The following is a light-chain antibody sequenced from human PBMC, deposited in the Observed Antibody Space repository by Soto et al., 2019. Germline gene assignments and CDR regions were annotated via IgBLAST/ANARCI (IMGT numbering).Light chain of an antibody. CDR1: QAISIW. CDR3: QQADSFPLT. J-gene: IGKJ4*01. V-gene: IGKV1D-12*01. CDR2: GAY. Sequence: DIQMTQSPSSVSASVGERVTITCRASQAISIWLAWYQQKPGKAPKLLIYGAYHLQSGVPSRFSGSGSGTDFTLSISSLQPEDFATYFCQQADSFPLTFGGGTKVEIK.